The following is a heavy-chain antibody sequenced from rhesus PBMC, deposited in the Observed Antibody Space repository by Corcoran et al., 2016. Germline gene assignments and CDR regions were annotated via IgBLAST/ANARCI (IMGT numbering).Heavy chain of an antibody. V-gene: IGHV3-54*02. J-gene: IGHJ2*01. CDR3: ARASPLHSKGWYFDL. D-gene: IGHD4-23*01. Sequence: EVQLVESGGGLVQAGGYLRLSCAASGFTFSSYGMHLVRQAPGKGLGWVAVLSYDGIKKYYADSVKDRFTSSRDNFKNMLYLQMNNLKLEDTAVYYCARASPLHSKGWYFDLWGPGTPITISS. CDR1: GFTFSSYG. CDR2: LSYDGIKK.